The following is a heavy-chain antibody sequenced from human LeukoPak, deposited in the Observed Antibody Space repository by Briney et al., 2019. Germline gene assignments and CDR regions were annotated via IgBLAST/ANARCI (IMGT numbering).Heavy chain of an antibody. CDR1: EFTVSNNY. J-gene: IGHJ4*02. D-gene: IGHD3-22*01. Sequence: GGSLRLSCAASEFTVSNNYMSWVRQAPGKGLEWVSVVYSGGFTFYADSVKGRFTISRDKSKNTLYLQMDSLRAEDTAVYYCAKDTLRSAEGYFWGQGILVTVSS. V-gene: IGHV3-66*01. CDR2: VYSGGFT. CDR3: AKDTLRSAEGYF.